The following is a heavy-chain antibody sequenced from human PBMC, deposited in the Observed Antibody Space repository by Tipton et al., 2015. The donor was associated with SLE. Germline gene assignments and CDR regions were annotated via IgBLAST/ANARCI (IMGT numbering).Heavy chain of an antibody. Sequence: SLRLSCAASGFTFSTFEMNWVRQAPGKGLEWVSGISWNSGSIGYADSVKGRFTISRDNAKNSLYLQMSSLRAEDTAVYHCAGDSYGLLGYAFDIWGQGTMVTVSS. CDR1: GFTFSTFE. D-gene: IGHD5-18*01. CDR3: AGDSYGLLGYAFDI. V-gene: IGHV3-9*01. J-gene: IGHJ3*02. CDR2: ISWNSGSI.